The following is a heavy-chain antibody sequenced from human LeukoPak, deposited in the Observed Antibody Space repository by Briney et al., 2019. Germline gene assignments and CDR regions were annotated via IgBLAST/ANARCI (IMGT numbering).Heavy chain of an antibody. J-gene: IGHJ4*02. CDR3: ARTHNYYGSGSYFY. CDR1: GFTFSSYW. D-gene: IGHD3-10*01. Sequence: GGSLRLSCAASGFTFSSYWMHWVRQAPGKGLVWVSCINSDGSSTSYADSVKGRFTSSRDNAKNTLYLQMNSLRAEDTAVYYCARTHNYYGSGSYFYWGQGTLVTVSS. CDR2: INSDGSST. V-gene: IGHV3-74*01.